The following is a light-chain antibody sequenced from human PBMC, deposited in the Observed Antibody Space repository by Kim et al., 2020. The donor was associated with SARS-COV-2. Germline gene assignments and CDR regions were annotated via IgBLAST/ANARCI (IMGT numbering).Light chain of an antibody. CDR2: GAS. Sequence: VSPGEGAPLSCRASQSVSSNLAWYQQKPGQAPRLLMYGASTRATGTSPRFSGSGSGTEFTLTISSLQSEDFAVYYCQQYSNWPGTFGQGTKVDIK. J-gene: IGKJ1*01. CDR1: QSVSSN. V-gene: IGKV3-15*01. CDR3: QQYSNWPGT.